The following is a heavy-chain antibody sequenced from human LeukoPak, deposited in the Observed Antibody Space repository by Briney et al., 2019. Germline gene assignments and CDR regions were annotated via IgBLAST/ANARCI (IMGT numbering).Heavy chain of an antibody. V-gene: IGHV4-61*01. CDR2: IYYSGST. Sequence: SETLSLTCRVSGVSISSGSYYWSWIRQPPGKGLEWIGYIYYSGSTNYNPSLKSRVTISVDTSKNQFSLKLSSVTAADTAVYYCARVALGYCSSTSCRAAFDIWGQGTMVTVSS. J-gene: IGHJ3*02. CDR1: GVSISSGSYY. D-gene: IGHD2-2*01. CDR3: ARVALGYCSSTSCRAAFDI.